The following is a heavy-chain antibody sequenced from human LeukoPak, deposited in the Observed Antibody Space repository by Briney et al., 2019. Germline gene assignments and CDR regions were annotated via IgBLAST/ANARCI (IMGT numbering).Heavy chain of an antibody. CDR2: ISYDGSNK. Sequence: GGSLSLSCAASGFTFSSYAMHWVRQAPGKGLEWVAVISYDGSNKYYADSVKGRFTISRDNSKNTLYLQMNSLRAEDTAVYYCARGGYDYWGQGTLVTVSS. CDR1: GFTFSSYA. V-gene: IGHV3-30*04. CDR3: ARGGYDY. D-gene: IGHD6-25*01. J-gene: IGHJ4*02.